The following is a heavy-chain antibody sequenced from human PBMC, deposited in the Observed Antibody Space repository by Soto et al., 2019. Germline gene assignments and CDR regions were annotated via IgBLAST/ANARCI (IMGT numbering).Heavy chain of an antibody. J-gene: IGHJ4*02. D-gene: IGHD6-13*01. Sequence: WWSLRLSCAGSVFVCSKAWMTWFRQAPGKGLEWVGHIKKKTDGGTTDYAAPMEGRFTISRDDSKNTLYLQMNSLKTEDTAIYYCVIDLFSRSWKRFDYWGQGTLVTVSS. CDR2: IKKKTDGGTT. V-gene: IGHV3-15*01. CDR1: VFVCSKAW. CDR3: VIDLFSRSWKRFDY.